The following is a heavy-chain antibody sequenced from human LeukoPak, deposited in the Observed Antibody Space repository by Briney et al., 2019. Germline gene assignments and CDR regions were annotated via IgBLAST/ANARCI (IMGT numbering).Heavy chain of an antibody. Sequence: SETLSLTCPVSGGSVSSSRYYWGWIRQPPGKGLEWIGEINHSGSTNYNPSLKSRVTISVDTSKNQFSLKLSSVTAADTAVYYCARGWVFWGQGTLVTVSS. J-gene: IGHJ4*02. V-gene: IGHV4-39*07. CDR2: INHSGST. D-gene: IGHD2-8*01. CDR3: ARGWVF. CDR1: GGSVSSSRYY.